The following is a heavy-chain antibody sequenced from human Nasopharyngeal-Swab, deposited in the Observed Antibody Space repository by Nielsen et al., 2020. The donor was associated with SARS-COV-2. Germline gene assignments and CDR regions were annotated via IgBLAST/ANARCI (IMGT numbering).Heavy chain of an antibody. D-gene: IGHD4-11*01. CDR3: ARIGPPYSNYAVDP. V-gene: IGHV4-39*07. Sequence: WIRQPPGKGLEWIGSIYYSGSTYYNPSLKSRVTISVDTSKNQFSLKLSSVTAADTAMYYCARIGPPYSNYAVDPWGQGTLVTVSS. J-gene: IGHJ5*02. CDR2: IYYSGST.